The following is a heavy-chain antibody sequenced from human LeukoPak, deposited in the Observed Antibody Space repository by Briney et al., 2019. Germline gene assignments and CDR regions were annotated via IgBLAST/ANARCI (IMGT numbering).Heavy chain of an antibody. J-gene: IGHJ4*02. D-gene: IGHD5-12*01. CDR2: TYPSGGT. CDR3: ARGSGGATAQSFDY. V-gene: IGHV4-4*07. Sequence: SETLSLTCTVSGGSISSYYWSWIRQPAGKGLELIGRTYPSGGTDYNPSLKSRVTMSIDTSKNQFSLKLSSVTAADTAMYYCARGSGGATAQSFDYWGQGTLVTVSS. CDR1: GGSISSYY.